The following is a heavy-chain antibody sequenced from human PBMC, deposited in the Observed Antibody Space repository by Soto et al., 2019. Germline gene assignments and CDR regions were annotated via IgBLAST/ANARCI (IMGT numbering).Heavy chain of an antibody. J-gene: IGHJ5*02. Sequence: EVQLLESGGGLVRPGGSLRLSCGASGFTFRNYAMTWVRQAPGKGLEWVSGISGSGAYTNYADSVKGRFTISRDNSKDTLFLQMNSLRADDTAVYYCAKSTIFAVVFGWFDPWGQGTLVTVSS. CDR3: AKSTIFAVVFGWFDP. V-gene: IGHV3-23*01. CDR2: ISGSGAYT. CDR1: GFTFRNYA. D-gene: IGHD3-3*01.